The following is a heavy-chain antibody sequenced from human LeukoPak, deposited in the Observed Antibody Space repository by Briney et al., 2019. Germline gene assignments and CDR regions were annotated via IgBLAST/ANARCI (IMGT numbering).Heavy chain of an antibody. CDR2: IIPNLGTT. CDR3: ATTNDGGGYQWGDFFDF. J-gene: IGHJ4*02. V-gene: IGHV1-69*04. D-gene: IGHD3-22*01. CDR1: GGASNSHA. Sequence: ASVKVSCKASGGASNSHAISWVRQAPGQGLEWMGRIIPNLGTTNRAQNFQDRVTLTADKSTNTAYMELTSLTSDDTAVYYCATTNDGGGYQWGDFFDFWGQGTLVTVSS.